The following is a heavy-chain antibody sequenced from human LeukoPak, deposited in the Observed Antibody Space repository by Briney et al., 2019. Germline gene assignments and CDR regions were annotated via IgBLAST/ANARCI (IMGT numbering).Heavy chain of an antibody. J-gene: IGHJ4*02. CDR1: GYTFTGYY. CDR2: INPNSGGT. Sequence: ASVKVSCKASGYTFTGYYLHWVRQAPGQGLEWMGWINPNSGGTNYAQKFQGRVTMTRDTSINTAYMELRRLRSDDSAMFYCARVRADSWSGLDYWGQGTLVTVSS. V-gene: IGHV1-2*02. D-gene: IGHD3-3*01. CDR3: ARVRADSWSGLDY.